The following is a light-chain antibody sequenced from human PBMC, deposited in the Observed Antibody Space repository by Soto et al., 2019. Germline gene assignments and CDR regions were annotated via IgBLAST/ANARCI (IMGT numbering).Light chain of an antibody. V-gene: IGKV1-5*01. CDR3: QQYINYPWT. Sequence: DIQMTQSPSTLSASVGDRVTITCRASQSISTGLAWYQQKPGKDPKLLIYDASSLESGVPSRFGDGGSATELTLTSSNRQPDDCAIYYCQQYINYPWTVGQGTKVEI. J-gene: IGKJ1*01. CDR2: DAS. CDR1: QSISTG.